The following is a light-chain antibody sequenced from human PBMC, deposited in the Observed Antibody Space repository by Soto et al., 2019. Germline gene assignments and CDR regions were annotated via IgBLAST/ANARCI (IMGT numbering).Light chain of an antibody. J-gene: IGLJ3*02. CDR3: QSYDSSLSAL. Sequence: QSVLTQPPSVSGAPGQRVTISCTGGSSNIGADYDVHWYQKLPGTAPKLLIYANSNRPSGVPDRFSGSKSGTSASLAITGLQVEDEADYYCQSYDSSLSALFGGGTKLTVL. CDR1: SSNIGADYD. V-gene: IGLV1-40*01. CDR2: ANS.